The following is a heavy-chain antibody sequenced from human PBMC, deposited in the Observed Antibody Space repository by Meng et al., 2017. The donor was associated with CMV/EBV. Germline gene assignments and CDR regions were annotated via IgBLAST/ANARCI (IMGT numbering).Heavy chain of an antibody. CDR1: GFTFSSYG. CDR2: IWYDGSNK. CDR3: AKPYCGGDCYSKEYFDY. V-gene: IGHV3-33*06. J-gene: IGHJ4*02. D-gene: IGHD2-21*01. Sequence: GESLKISCAASGFTFSSYGMHWVRQAPGKGLEWVAVIWYDGSNKYYADSVKGRFTISRDNSKNTLYLQMNSLRAEDTAVYYCAKPYCGGDCYSKEYFDYWGQGTLVTSPQ.